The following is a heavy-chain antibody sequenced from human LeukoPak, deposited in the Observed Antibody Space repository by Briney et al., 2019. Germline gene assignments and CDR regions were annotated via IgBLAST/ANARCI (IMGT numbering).Heavy chain of an antibody. CDR1: GFTVSSNY. CDR3: ARVGPDTAMVPLYYFDY. CDR2: IYSGGST. V-gene: IGHV3-53*01. D-gene: IGHD5-18*01. J-gene: IGHJ4*02. Sequence: GGSLRLSCAASGFTVSSNYMSWVRQAPGKGLEWVSVIYSGGSTYYADSVKGRFTISRDNSKNTLYLQMNSLRAEDTAVYYCARVGPDTAMVPLYYFDYWGQGTLVTVSS.